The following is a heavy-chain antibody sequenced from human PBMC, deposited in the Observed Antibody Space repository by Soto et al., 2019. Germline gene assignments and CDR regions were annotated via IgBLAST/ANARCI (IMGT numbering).Heavy chain of an antibody. D-gene: IGHD3-3*01. CDR1: GYTFTSYD. CDR3: ATRRVDYDFWSGYYNVWFDP. J-gene: IGHJ5*02. V-gene: IGHV1-8*01. CDR2: MNPNSGNT. Sequence: ASVKVSCKASGYTFTSYDINGVRQATGQGLEWMGWMNPNSGNTGYAQKFQGRVTMTRNTSISTAYMELSSLRSEDTAVYYCATRRVDYDFWSGYYNVWFDPWGQGTLVTVSS.